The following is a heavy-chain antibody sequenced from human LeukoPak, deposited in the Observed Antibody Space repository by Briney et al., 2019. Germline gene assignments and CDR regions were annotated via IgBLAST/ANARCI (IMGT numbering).Heavy chain of an antibody. D-gene: IGHD6-13*01. J-gene: IGHJ4*02. CDR1: GGTFSSYA. CDR2: IIPIFGTA. V-gene: IGHV1-69*05. CDR3: ARERPPADSSSWFLEGYFDI. Sequence: GASVKVSCXASGGTFSSYAITWVRLAPGQGLEWMGRIIPIFGTANYAQKFQGRVTITTDESTSTAYMELSTLRSDDTAVYYCARERPPADSSSWFLEGYFDIWGQGTLVTVSS.